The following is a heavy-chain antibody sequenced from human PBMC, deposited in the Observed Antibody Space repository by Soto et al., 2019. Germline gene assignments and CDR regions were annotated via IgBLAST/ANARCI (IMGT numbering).Heavy chain of an antibody. CDR2: INPNSGGT. D-gene: IGHD3-16*01. J-gene: IGHJ6*02. V-gene: IGHV1-2*02. CDR1: GYTFTGYY. Sequence: ASVKVSCKASGYTFTGYYMHWVRQAPGQGLEWMGWINPNSGGTNYAQKFQGRVTMTRDTSISTAYMELSRLRSDDTAVYYCARDPSFTFGGAPYGMDVWGQGTTVTVSS. CDR3: ARDPSFTFGGAPYGMDV.